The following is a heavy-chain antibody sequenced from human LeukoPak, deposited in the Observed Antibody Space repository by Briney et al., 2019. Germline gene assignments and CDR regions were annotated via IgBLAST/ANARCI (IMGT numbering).Heavy chain of an antibody. CDR1: GYNFASYW. D-gene: IGHD3-10*01. CDR3: ARHFMDYYYMDV. CDR2: IYPGDSDT. J-gene: IGHJ6*03. V-gene: IGHV5-51*01. Sequence: GESLKISCKGSGYNFASYWIAWVRQMPGKGLEWMGIIYPGDSDTRYSPSFQGQVTMSADKSISTAYLQWSSLKASDTAMYYCARHFMDYYYMDVWGKGTTVTVSS.